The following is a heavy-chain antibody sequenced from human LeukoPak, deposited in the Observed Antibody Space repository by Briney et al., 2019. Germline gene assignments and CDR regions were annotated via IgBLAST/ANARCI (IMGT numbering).Heavy chain of an antibody. D-gene: IGHD3-10*01. V-gene: IGHV3-30-3*01. CDR1: GFIFSNYA. CDR3: ARGDYYGSGNYYNGVDY. CDR2: ISYDGSNK. J-gene: IGHJ4*02. Sequence: PGRSLRLSCAASGFIFSNYAMHWVRQAPAKGLEWVALISYDGSNKYYADSVKGRFTISRDNSKDTLYLQMNSLRAEDTAVYYCARGDYYGSGNYYNGVDYWGQGTLVTVSS.